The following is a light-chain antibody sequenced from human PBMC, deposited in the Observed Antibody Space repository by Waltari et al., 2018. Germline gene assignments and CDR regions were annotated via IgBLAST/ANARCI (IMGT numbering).Light chain of an antibody. J-gene: IGKJ4*01. V-gene: IGKV1-9*01. CDR2: AAS. CDR3: QQLQSYPIT. Sequence: DIQLTQSPSSLSAFVGDRVTITCRASQTINTYLVWYQQKPGKAPNLLVYAASTLQRGVQSRFSGSGSGTEFTLTIRSLQPEDFATYYCQQLQSYPITFGGGTKVEI. CDR1: QTINTY.